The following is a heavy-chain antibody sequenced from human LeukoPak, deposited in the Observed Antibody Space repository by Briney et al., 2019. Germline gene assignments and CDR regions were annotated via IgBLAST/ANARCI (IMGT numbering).Heavy chain of an antibody. CDR1: GGSFSGYY. J-gene: IGHJ4*02. CDR2: INHSGST. CDR3: ARRRLYCSGGSCYVELFDY. D-gene: IGHD2-15*01. Sequence: SETLSLTCAVYGGSFSGYYWSWIRQPPGKGLEWIGEINHSGSTNYNPSLKSRVTISVDTSKNQFSLKPSSVTAADTAVYYCARRRLYCSGGSCYVELFDYWGQGTLVTVSS. V-gene: IGHV4-34*01.